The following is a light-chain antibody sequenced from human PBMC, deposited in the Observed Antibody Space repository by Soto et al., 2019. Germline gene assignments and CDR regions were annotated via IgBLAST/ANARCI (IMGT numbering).Light chain of an antibody. Sequence: EIVLTQSPATLSLSPGERATLSCRASQSVSSYLAWYQQKPGQAPRLLIYDSSNRATGIPARFSGSGSGTDFTHTISSLEPEDFAVYYCQQRSNWPPFTFGPGTKVHIK. CDR2: DSS. CDR3: QQRSNWPPFT. V-gene: IGKV3-11*01. J-gene: IGKJ3*01. CDR1: QSVSSY.